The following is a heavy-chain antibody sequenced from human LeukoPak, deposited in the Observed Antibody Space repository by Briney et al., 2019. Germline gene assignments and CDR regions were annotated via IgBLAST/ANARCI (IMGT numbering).Heavy chain of an antibody. V-gene: IGHV1-8*02. J-gene: IGHJ6*03. CDR2: MNPISGNT. Sequence: ASVTVSFKASGYTFTSYGISLGRQAPGQGLELKGLMNPISGNTGYAQKVQGRVTMTRNTSISTAYMELSSLRSEDTAVYYCARGPGPYYYYYYMDVWGKGTTVTVSS. CDR1: GYTFTSYG. CDR3: ARGPGPYYYYYYMDV.